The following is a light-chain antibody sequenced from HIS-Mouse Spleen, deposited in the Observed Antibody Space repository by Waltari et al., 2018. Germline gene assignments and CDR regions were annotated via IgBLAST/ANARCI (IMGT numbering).Light chain of an antibody. CDR3: QVWDSSSDHPYV. Sequence: RITCGGNNIGSKSVHWYQQKPGQAPERFSGSNSGNTATLTISRVEAGDEADYYCQVWDSSSDHPYVFGTGTKVTVL. J-gene: IGLJ1*01. V-gene: IGLV3-21*02. CDR1: NIGSKS.